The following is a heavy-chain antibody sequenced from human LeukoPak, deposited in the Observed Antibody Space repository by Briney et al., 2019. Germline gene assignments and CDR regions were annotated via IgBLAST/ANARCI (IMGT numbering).Heavy chain of an antibody. J-gene: IGHJ4*02. D-gene: IGHD3-16*02. CDR1: GYTFTSYY. CDR3: ARDSLGTRAFDY. V-gene: IGHV1-46*01. Sequence: ASVKVSCKASGYTFTSYYMHWVRQAPGQGLEWMGIINPSGGSTSYAQKFQGGVTMTRDTSTSTVYMELSSLRSEDTAVYYCARDSLGTRAFDYWGQGTLVTVSS. CDR2: INPSGGST.